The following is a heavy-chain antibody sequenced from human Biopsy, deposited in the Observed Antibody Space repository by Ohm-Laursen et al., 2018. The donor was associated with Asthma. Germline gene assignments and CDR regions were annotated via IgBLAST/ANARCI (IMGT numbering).Heavy chain of an antibody. D-gene: IGHD4-17*01. CDR2: IDAGNGNT. CDR1: GYTFINYA. CDR3: AREVSTVDYGYYYFAMDV. Sequence: ASVKVSCKASGYTFINYAIHWVRQAPGQRLEWMGWIDAGNGNTKYSQKFQGRVTFTADESTSSAYMELSSLRSEDSAVYYCAREVSTVDYGYYYFAMDVWGQGTTVTVSS. J-gene: IGHJ6*02. V-gene: IGHV1-3*01.